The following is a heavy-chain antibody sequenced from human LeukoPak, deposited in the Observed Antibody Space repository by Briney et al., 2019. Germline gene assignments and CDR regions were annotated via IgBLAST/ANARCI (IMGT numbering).Heavy chain of an antibody. J-gene: IGHJ5*02. V-gene: IGHV4-39*01. CDR1: GGSISSSSYY. CDR3: ARHLLYSYGHGLDP. Sequence: SETLSLTCTVSGGSISSSSYYWGWIRQPPGKGLEWIGSIYYSGSTYYNPSLKSRVTISVDTSKNQFSLKLSSVTAADTAVYYCARHLLYSYGHGLDPWGQGTLVTVSS. CDR2: IYYSGST. D-gene: IGHD5-18*01.